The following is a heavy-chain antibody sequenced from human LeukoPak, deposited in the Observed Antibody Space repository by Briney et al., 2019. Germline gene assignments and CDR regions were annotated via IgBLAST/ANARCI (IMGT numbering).Heavy chain of an antibody. CDR2: ISGSGGTT. Sequence: PGGSLRLSYAASGFTCSRFAMIWVRHAPGKKLEWVSVISGSGGTTYYADSVKGRFTLSRDNSNRTLFLEMSSLRVEDTAVYYCAREGTYYDSSGYYVSWGQGTLVTVSS. J-gene: IGHJ5*02. D-gene: IGHD3-22*01. CDR3: AREGTYYDSSGYYVS. V-gene: IGHV3-23*01. CDR1: GFTCSRFA.